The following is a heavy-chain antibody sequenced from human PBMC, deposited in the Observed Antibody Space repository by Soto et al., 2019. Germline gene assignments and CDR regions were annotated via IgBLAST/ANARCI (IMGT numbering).Heavy chain of an antibody. CDR3: AKDAVAGDGLWLMDH. V-gene: IGHV3-23*01. CDR2: LYGNSGGI. CDR1: GFTFGSYA. Sequence: GGSLRLSCAASGFTFGSYAMTWVRQAPGKGLESVAGLYGNSGGIQYADSVRGRFTIFRDNSNNIVFLHMRSLRVEDTAVYFCAKDAVAGDGLWLMDHWGQGTLVTVSS. J-gene: IGHJ4*02. D-gene: IGHD2-21*02.